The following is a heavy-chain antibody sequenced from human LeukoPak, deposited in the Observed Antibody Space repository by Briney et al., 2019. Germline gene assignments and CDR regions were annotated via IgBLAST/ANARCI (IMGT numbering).Heavy chain of an antibody. V-gene: IGHV1-2*02. D-gene: IGHD3-3*01. Sequence: ASVKVSCKASGYTFTGYYMHWVRQAPGQGLEWMGWINPNSGGTNYAQKFQGRVTMTRDTSISTAYMELSRLRSDDTAVYYCARAYYDFWSGYPFDYWGQGPLVTVSS. J-gene: IGHJ4*02. CDR3: ARAYYDFWSGYPFDY. CDR1: GYTFTGYY. CDR2: INPNSGGT.